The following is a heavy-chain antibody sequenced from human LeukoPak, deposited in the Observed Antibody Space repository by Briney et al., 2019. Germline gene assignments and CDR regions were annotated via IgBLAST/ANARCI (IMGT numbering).Heavy chain of an antibody. CDR2: IYHSGST. CDR3: AGYYIKVDNWVDP. CDR1: GYSISSGYY. J-gene: IGHJ5*02. D-gene: IGHD3-10*01. V-gene: IGHV4-38-2*02. Sequence: SETLSLTCTVSGYSISSGYYWGWIRQPPGKGLEWIGSIYHSGSTYYNPSLKSRVTISVDTSKNQFSLKLSSVTAADPAVYYFAGYYIKVDNWVDPRGQGTLVTVSS.